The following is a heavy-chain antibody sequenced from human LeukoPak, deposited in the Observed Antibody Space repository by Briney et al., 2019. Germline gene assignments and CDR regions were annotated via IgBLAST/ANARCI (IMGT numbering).Heavy chain of an antibody. J-gene: IGHJ4*02. V-gene: IGHV4-31*03. CDR1: GGSISSGGYS. CDR3: ARGWSRRESFDY. CDR2: IYYSGST. Sequence: PSETLSLTCTVSGGSISSGGYSWSWIRQHPGQGLEWIGYIYYSGSTYYNPSLKSRVTISVDTSKNQFSLKLSSVTAADTAVYYCARGWSRRESFDYWGQGTLVTVSS. D-gene: IGHD2-15*01.